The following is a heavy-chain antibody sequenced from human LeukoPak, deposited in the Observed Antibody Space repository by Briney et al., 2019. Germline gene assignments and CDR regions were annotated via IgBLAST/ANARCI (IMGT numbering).Heavy chain of an antibody. V-gene: IGHV4-59*01. D-gene: IGHD3-3*01. CDR1: GGSISSYY. CDR2: IYYSGST. Sequence: SETLSLTCTVSGGSISSYYWSWIRQPPGKGLEWIGYIYYSGSTNYNPSLKSRVTISVDTSKNQFSLKLSSVTAADTAVYYCARTYYDFWSGSDYGMDVWGQGTTVTVSS. J-gene: IGHJ6*02. CDR3: ARTYYDFWSGSDYGMDV.